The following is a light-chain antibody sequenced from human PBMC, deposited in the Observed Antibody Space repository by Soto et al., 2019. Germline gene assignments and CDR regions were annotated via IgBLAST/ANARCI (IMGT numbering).Light chain of an antibody. V-gene: IGLV2-8*01. Sequence: QSALTQPPSASGSPGQSVIISCTGTSSDVGGYNYVSWYQQHPGKAPKLMIHEVSKRPSGVPDRFSGSKSGNTASLTASGLQAEAEADYSCSSYAGSNNYVFGTGTKVTVL. J-gene: IGLJ1*01. CDR3: SSYAGSNNYV. CDR2: EVS. CDR1: SSDVGGYNY.